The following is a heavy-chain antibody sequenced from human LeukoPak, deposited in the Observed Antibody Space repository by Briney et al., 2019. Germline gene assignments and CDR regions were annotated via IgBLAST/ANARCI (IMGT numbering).Heavy chain of an antibody. CDR2: ISAYNGNT. Sequence: ASVKVSCKASGYTFTSYGISWVRQAPGQGLEWMGWISAYNGNTNYAQKLQGRVTMTEDTSTDTAYMELSSLRSEDTAVYYCATALSRIPYYFDYWGQGTLVTVSS. CDR3: ATALSRIPYYFDY. V-gene: IGHV1-18*01. CDR1: GYTFTSYG. J-gene: IGHJ4*02.